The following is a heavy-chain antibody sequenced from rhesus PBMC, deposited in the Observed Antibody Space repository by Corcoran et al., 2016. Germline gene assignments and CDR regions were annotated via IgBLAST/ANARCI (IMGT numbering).Heavy chain of an antibody. D-gene: IGHD6-25*01. CDR3: ARSGRQLAKFDY. V-gene: IGHV4-147*01. J-gene: IGHJ4*01. CDR2: IYGGRGSP. Sequence: QVQLQESGPGLVKPSETLSLTCAVSGGSISSNYWSWIRQSPRKGLGWIGYIYGGRGSPSNNPSLKIRVTISTDTSKNQFSLKLGSVTAADTAVYYCARSGRQLAKFDYWGQGVLVTVSS. CDR1: GGSISSNY.